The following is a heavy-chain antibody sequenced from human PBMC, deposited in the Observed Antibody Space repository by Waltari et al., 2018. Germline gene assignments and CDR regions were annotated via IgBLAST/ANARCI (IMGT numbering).Heavy chain of an antibody. Sequence: QLQLQESGPGLVKPSETLSLTCTVSGGSIRSSSYYWGWIRQPPGKGLEWIGSIYYSGGTDYNPSLKSRVTISVDTSKNQFSLKLSSVTAADTAVYYCARTPMFGVVRGAFDIWGQGTMVTVSS. V-gene: IGHV4-39*07. CDR2: IYYSGGT. J-gene: IGHJ3*02. CDR1: GGSIRSSSYY. CDR3: ARTPMFGVVRGAFDI. D-gene: IGHD3-3*01.